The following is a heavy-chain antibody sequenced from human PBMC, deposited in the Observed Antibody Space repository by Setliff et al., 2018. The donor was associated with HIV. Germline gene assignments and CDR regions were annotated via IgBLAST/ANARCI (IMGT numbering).Heavy chain of an antibody. D-gene: IGHD3-10*01. V-gene: IGHV4-59*01. CDR3: ARPRSGTYRGHYYYYMDV. CDR1: GSSISSYY. J-gene: IGHJ6*03. Sequence: ETLSLTCTVSGSSISSYYWSWIRQPPGRGLEWIGYIYYSGSTNYNPSLKSRVTISVDTSKNQFSLKLSSVTAADTAVYYCARPRSGTYRGHYYYYMDVWGKGTTVTVSS. CDR2: IYYSGST.